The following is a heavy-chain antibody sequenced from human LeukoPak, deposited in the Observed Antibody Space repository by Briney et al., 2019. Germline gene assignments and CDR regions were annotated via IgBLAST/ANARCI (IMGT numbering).Heavy chain of an antibody. CDR2: IYYSGST. D-gene: IGHD6-6*01. CDR1: GGSISSYY. CDR3: ARAEYSSSSVYYYGMDV. J-gene: IGHJ6*02. V-gene: IGHV4-59*01. Sequence: PSETLSLTCTVSGGSISSYYWSWIRQPPGKGLEWIGYIYYSGSTNYNPSLKSRVTISVDTSKNQFSLKLSSVTAADTAVYYCARAEYSSSSVYYYGMDVWGQGTTVTVSS.